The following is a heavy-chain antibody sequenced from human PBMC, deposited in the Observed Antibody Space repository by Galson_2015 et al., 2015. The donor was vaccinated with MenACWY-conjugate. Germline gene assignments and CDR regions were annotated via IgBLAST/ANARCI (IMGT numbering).Heavy chain of an antibody. CDR1: GYTFTNIG. CDR3: ARDPIGRHDSSSWFWID. J-gene: IGHJ4*02. V-gene: IGHV1-18*01. D-gene: IGHD6-13*01. CDR2: ISTYNGNA. Sequence: SVKVSCKAAGYTFTNIGITWVRKAPGQGLEWMGWISTYNGNANYAQKVRDRVMMTTDTSTNTVHMALKSLTSDDTAVYFCARDPIGRHDSSSWFWIDWGQGTPVTVSS.